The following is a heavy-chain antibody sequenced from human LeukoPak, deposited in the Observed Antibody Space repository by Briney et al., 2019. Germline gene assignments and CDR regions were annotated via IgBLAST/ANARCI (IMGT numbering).Heavy chain of an antibody. V-gene: IGHV1-3*01. J-gene: IGHJ4*02. CDR2: INAGNGNT. CDR3: ARDMQQQNFDY. Sequence: ASVRVSCKASGYTFTGYYMHWVRQAPGQRLEWMGWINAGNGNTKYSQKFQGRVTITRDTSASTAYMELSSLRSEDTAVYYCARDMQQQNFDYWGQGTLVTVSS. CDR1: GYTFTGYY. D-gene: IGHD6-13*01.